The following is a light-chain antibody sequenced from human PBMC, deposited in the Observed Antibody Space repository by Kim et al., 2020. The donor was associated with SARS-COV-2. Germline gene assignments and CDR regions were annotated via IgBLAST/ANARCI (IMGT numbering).Light chain of an antibody. CDR2: HAS. CDR3: QHLGT. Sequence: STRSASVGYRVTITCRASPSISGWLAWYQQKPGKAPKLLISHASTLQGGVPSRFSGSGSGTEFTLTINNLQPDDFATYYCQHLGTFGLGTKVDIK. V-gene: IGKV1-5*01. CDR1: PSISGW. J-gene: IGKJ1*01.